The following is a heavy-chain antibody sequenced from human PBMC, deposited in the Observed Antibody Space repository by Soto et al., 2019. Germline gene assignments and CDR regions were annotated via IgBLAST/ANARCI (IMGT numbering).Heavy chain of an antibody. V-gene: IGHV3-23*01. CDR2: ISGSGGST. J-gene: IGHJ6*03. D-gene: IGHD5-12*01. Sequence: SGGSLRLSCAASGFTFSSYAMSWVRQAPGKGLEWVSAISGSGGSTYYADSVKGRFTISRDNSKNTLYLQMNSLRAEDTAVYYCAKDPILSGYDFLNYYMDVWGKGTTVTVSS. CDR1: GFTFSSYA. CDR3: AKDPILSGYDFLNYYMDV.